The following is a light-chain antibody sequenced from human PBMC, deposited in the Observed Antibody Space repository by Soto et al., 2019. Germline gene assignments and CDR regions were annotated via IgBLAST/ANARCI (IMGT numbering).Light chain of an antibody. J-gene: IGLJ1*01. CDR2: DNN. CDR1: SSNIGNNY. Sequence: QSVLTQPPSVSAAPGQKVTISCSGSSSNIGNNYVSWYQQLPGTAPKLLIYDNNKRPSGIPDRFSGSKSGTSATLGITGLQTGDEADYYCSSYTSSTNYVFGAGTKVTVL. CDR3: SSYTSSTNYV. V-gene: IGLV1-51*01.